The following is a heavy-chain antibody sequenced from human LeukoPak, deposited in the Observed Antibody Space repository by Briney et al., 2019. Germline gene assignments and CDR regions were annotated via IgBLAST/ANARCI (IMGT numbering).Heavy chain of an antibody. J-gene: IGHJ4*02. CDR3: ARHPQRYSYAWYYFDY. D-gene: IGHD5-18*01. V-gene: IGHV4-39*01. Sequence: SETLSLTCTVSGGSISSSSYYWGWIRQPPGKGLEWIGSIYYSGSTYYNPSLKSRVTISVDTSKNQLSLKLSSVTAADTAVYYCARHPQRYSYAWYYFDYWGQGTLVTVSS. CDR1: GGSISSSSYY. CDR2: IYYSGST.